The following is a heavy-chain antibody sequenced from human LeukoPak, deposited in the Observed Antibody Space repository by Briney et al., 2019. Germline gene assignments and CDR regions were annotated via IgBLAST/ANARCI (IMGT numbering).Heavy chain of an antibody. D-gene: IGHD5/OR15-5a*01. V-gene: IGHV4-38-2*02. Sequence: KPSETLSLTCTVSDYSISSGYGYYWGWIRQPPGKGLEWIGNIYHSGITYYNHFNSSLKSRVTISIDTSKNQFSQRLTSVTAADTAVYFCATLVSTRYYFDYWGQGTLVTVSS. CDR2: IYHSGIT. CDR1: DYSISSGYGYY. J-gene: IGHJ4*02. CDR3: ATLVSTRYYFDY.